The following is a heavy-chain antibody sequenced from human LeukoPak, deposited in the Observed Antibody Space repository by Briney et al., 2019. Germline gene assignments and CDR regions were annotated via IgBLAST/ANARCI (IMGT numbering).Heavy chain of an antibody. J-gene: IGHJ4*02. D-gene: IGHD3-10*01. CDR3: AREPQNYGSGSYYNQFDY. CDR2: IWYDGSNK. Sequence: GGSLRLSCAASGFTFSSYGMHWVRQAPGKGLEWVAVIWYDGSNKYYADSVKGRFTISRVNSKNTLYLQMNSLRAGDTAVYYCAREPQNYGSGSYYNQFDYWGQGTLVTVSS. CDR1: GFTFSSYG. V-gene: IGHV3-33*01.